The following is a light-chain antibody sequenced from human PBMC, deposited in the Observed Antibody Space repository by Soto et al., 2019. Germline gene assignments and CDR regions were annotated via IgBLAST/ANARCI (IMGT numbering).Light chain of an antibody. V-gene: IGLV3-21*02. J-gene: IGLJ2*01. CDR2: DDS. CDR1: NIGSRS. CDR3: QVWDTPSDHWI. Sequence: SYELTQPPSVSGAPRQTATITCGGNNIGSRSVHWYQQKSGQSPVLVVFDDSVRPSGIPERISGYNSGNTATLTISGVEAGDEADYYCQVWDTPSDHWIFGGGTKLTVL.